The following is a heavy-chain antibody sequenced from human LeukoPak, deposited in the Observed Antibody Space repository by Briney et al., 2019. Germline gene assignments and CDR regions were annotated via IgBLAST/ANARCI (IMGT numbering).Heavy chain of an antibody. CDR3: AKDLRSRVAATTAFDY. Sequence: GGSLRLSCAASEFTFSSYAMSWVRQAPGKGLEWVSAISGSGGSTYYADSVKGRFTISRDNSKNTLYLQMNSLRAEDTAVYYCAKDLRSRVAATTAFDYWGQGTLVTVSS. D-gene: IGHD2-15*01. CDR2: ISGSGGST. J-gene: IGHJ4*02. CDR1: EFTFSSYA. V-gene: IGHV3-23*01.